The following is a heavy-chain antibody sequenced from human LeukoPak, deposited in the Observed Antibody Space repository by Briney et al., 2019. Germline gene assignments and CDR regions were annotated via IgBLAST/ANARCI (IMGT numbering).Heavy chain of an antibody. Sequence: SETLSLTCTVSGGSIGSYYWSWIRQPPGKGLEWIGYIYYSGTTKFNPSLKSRVTISVDTSKNQPSLKLSSVTAADTAVYYCATFPYGDRAFDFWGQGALVTVSS. CDR3: ATFPYGDRAFDF. CDR1: GGSIGSYY. D-gene: IGHD4-17*01. CDR2: IYYSGTT. V-gene: IGHV4-59*08. J-gene: IGHJ4*02.